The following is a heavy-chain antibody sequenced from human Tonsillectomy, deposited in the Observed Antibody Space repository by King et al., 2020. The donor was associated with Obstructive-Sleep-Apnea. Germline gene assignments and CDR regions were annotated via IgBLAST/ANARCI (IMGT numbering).Heavy chain of an antibody. D-gene: IGHD3/OR15-3a*01. J-gene: IGHJ4*02. CDR1: GYTFTSYG. CDR2: SNVRDGNI. CDR3: ARDYDFSVDC. V-gene: IGHV1-18*04. Sequence: QLVQSGLEVKKPGASVTVSCKASGYTFTSYGISWERQAPGHGLEWLGWSNVRDGNINYGQGFRGRVTLTTDTYTSTAYMELGTLTSDDTAVYYCARDYDFSVDCWGQGTLVIVSS.